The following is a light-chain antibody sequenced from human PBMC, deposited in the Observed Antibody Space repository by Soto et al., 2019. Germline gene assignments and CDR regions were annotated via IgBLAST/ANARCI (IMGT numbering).Light chain of an antibody. CDR3: QSYDGTLTGVI. Sequence: QSALTQPASVSGSPGQSITISCTGTSSDVGGYNYVSWYQQHPGKAPKLMIYEVSNRPSGVSNRFSGSKSGNTASLTISGLQAEDEADYYCQSYDGTLTGVIFGGGTKVTVL. J-gene: IGLJ2*01. CDR1: SSDVGGYNY. V-gene: IGLV2-14*01. CDR2: EVS.